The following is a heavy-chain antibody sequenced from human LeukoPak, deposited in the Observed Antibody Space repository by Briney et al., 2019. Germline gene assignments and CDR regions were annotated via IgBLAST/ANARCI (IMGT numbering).Heavy chain of an antibody. J-gene: IGHJ4*02. Sequence: GGSLRLSCAASGFTVSSNYMSWVRQAPGKGLEWVSVIYSGGSTYYADSVKGRFTISRDNSKNTLYLQMNSLRAEDTAVYHCARVYDILTGYPFDYWGQGTLVTVSS. CDR3: ARVYDILTGYPFDY. CDR2: IYSGGST. V-gene: IGHV3-66*01. CDR1: GFTVSSNY. D-gene: IGHD3-9*01.